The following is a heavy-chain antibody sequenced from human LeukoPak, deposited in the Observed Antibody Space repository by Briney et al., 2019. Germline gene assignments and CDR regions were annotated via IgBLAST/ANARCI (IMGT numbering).Heavy chain of an antibody. CDR1: GFTFSSYA. V-gene: IGHV3-30-3*01. J-gene: IGHJ4*02. CDR3: ARDSLLWFGEFSYYFDY. Sequence: GRSLRLSCAASGFTFSSYAMHWVRQAPGKGLEWVAVISYDGSNKYYADSVKGRFTISRDNSKNTLYLQMNSLRAEDTAVYYCARDSLLWFGEFSYYFDYWGQGTLVTVSS. CDR2: ISYDGSNK. D-gene: IGHD3-10*01.